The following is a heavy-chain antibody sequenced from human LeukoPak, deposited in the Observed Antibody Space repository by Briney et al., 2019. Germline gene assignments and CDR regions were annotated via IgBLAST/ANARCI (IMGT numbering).Heavy chain of an antibody. J-gene: IGHJ1*01. Sequence: GASVKVSCKASGGTFSSYAISWVRQAPGQGLEWMGGIIPIFGTANYAQKFQGRVTITADESTSTAYMELSSLRSEDTAVYYCARGAYYDILTGYQTAEFQHWGQGTLVTVSS. V-gene: IGHV1-69*13. CDR2: IIPIFGTA. CDR1: GGTFSSYA. D-gene: IGHD3-9*01. CDR3: ARGAYYDILTGYQTAEFQH.